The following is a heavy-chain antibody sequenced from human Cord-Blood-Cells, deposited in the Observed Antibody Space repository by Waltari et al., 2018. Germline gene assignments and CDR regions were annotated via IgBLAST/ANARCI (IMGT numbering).Heavy chain of an antibody. CDR3: ERGRPLYGEIDY. CDR2: MNPNSGNT. J-gene: IGHJ4*02. D-gene: IGHD4-17*01. CDR1: GYTFTSYD. Sequence: QVQLVQSGAEVKKPGASVKVSCQASGYTFTSYDSNWVRQATGQGLEWMGWMNPNSGNTGYAQKFQDRVTMTRNTSISTAYMELSSLRSEDTAVYYCERGRPLYGEIDYWLQGTLVTVSS. V-gene: IGHV1-8*01.